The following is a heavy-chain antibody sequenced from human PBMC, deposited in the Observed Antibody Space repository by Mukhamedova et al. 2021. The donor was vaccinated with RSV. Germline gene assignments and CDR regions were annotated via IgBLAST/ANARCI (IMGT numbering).Heavy chain of an antibody. CDR3: AKDAVSLNKMWDWFDS. V-gene: IGHV3-23*01. Sequence: KGRFTISRDNAKNTLFLQMNSVGAEDTAIYYCAKDAVSLNKMWDWFDSWGQGTLVTVSS. D-gene: IGHD1-26*01. J-gene: IGHJ5*01.